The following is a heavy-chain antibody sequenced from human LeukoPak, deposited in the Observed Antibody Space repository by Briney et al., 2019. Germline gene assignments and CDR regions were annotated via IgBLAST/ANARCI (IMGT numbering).Heavy chain of an antibody. Sequence: SETLSLTCTVSGGSISSYYWSWIRQPPGKGLEWIAYIYYSGSTNYNPSLKSRVTISVDTSKNQFSLKLRSVTAADTAVYYCARVTGYMIEDYFDSWGQGTLVTVSS. J-gene: IGHJ4*02. D-gene: IGHD3-22*01. CDR3: ARVTGYMIEDYFDS. V-gene: IGHV4-59*01. CDR1: GGSISSYY. CDR2: IYYSGST.